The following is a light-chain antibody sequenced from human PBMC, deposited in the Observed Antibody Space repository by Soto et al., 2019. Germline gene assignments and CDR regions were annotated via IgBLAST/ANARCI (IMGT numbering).Light chain of an antibody. Sequence: QSVLTQPPSVSGAPGQRVTISCTGSSSNIGAGYDVHWYQQLPGTAPKLLIYGSSNRPSGVPDRFSGSKSGTSASLAITGLQAEDEADYYCQSYDSTLTPIVFGNATKVTV. V-gene: IGLV1-40*01. CDR2: GSS. J-gene: IGLJ1*01. CDR1: SSNIGAGYD. CDR3: QSYDSTLTPIV.